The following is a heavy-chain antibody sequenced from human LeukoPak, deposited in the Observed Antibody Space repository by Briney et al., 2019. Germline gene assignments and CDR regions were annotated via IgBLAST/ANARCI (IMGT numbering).Heavy chain of an antibody. J-gene: IGHJ5*02. CDR2: IYYSGST. V-gene: IGHV4-39*01. CDR1: GGSISSSFYY. D-gene: IGHD3-10*01. CDR3: ARIAFGELSVDP. Sequence: SETLSLTCTVSGGSISSSFYYWGWIRQPPGKGLEWIGNIYYSGSTYYNPSLKSRATISVDTSKNQFSLKLSSVTAADTAVYYCARIAFGELSVDPWGQGTLVTVSS.